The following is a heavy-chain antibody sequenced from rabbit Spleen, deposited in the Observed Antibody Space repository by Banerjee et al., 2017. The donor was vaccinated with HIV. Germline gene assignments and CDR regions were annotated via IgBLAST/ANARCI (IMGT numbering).Heavy chain of an antibody. D-gene: IGHD5-1*01. CDR3: VREGAAKCSL. J-gene: IGHJ4*01. Sequence: QEQLVESGGGMVQPGGSLKLSCQASGFDFSSYGVSWVRQAPGKGLEWIGYIDPVFGITYYPIRVNARYSISSHNAQNTLSLQRNRLTSADTATYWCVREGAAKCSLWGPGTLVTV. CDR2: IDPVFGIT. CDR1: GFDFSSYG. V-gene: IGHV1S47*01.